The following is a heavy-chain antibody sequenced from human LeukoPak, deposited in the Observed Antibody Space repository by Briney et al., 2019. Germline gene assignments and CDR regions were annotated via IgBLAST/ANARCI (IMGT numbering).Heavy chain of an antibody. CDR2: MNPNSGNT. CDR3: ARGIAAAGVNWFDP. D-gene: IGHD6-13*01. V-gene: IGHV1-8*01. J-gene: IGHJ5*02. Sequence: RWASVKVSCKASGYTFTSYDINWVRQATGQGLEWMGWMNPNSGNTGYAQKFQGRVTMTRNTSISTAYMELSSLRSEDTAVYYCARGIAAAGVNWFDPWGQGTLVTVSS. CDR1: GYTFTSYD.